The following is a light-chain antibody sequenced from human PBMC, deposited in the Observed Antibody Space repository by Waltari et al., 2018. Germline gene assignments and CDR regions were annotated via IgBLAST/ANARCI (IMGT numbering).Light chain of an antibody. CDR1: ALSKNY. V-gene: IGLV3-10*01. CDR3: YSTDFSGHDRV. CDR2: EDI. J-gene: IGLJ3*02. Sequence: SYELTLPPSVSVSPGQTARITCSGDALSKNYAYWYQQKSGQAPLLVIYEDINRPTGIPERFSGSSSGTTATLTISGAHVDDEADYYCYSTDFSGHDRVFGGGTKLTIL.